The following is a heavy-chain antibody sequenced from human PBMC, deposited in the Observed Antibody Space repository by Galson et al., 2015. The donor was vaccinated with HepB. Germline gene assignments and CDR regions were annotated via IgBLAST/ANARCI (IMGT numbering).Heavy chain of an antibody. V-gene: IGHV5-51*01. D-gene: IGHD3-9*01. CDR2: IYPGDSDT. CDR3: ARSDYDILTGYSVDY. J-gene: IGHJ4*02. Sequence: QSGAEMKKPGESLKISCKGSGYRFTSYWIGWVRQMPGKGLEWMGIIYPGDSDTRYRPSFQGHVTISADKSISTAYLQWSSLKASDTAIYYCARSDYDILTGYSVDYWGRGTL. CDR1: GYRFTSYW.